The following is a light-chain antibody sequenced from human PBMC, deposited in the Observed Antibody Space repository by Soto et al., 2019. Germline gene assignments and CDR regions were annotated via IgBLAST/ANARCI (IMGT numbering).Light chain of an antibody. CDR1: SSDVGGYNY. V-gene: IGLV2-14*01. Sequence: QSVLTPPASVSGSPGQSITISCTGTSSDVGGYNYVSWYQQHTGKAPKLMIYEVSNRPSGVSNRFSGSKSGNTASLTISGLQAEDEADYYCSSYTSISTYVFGTGTKVTVL. CDR2: EVS. CDR3: SSYTSISTYV. J-gene: IGLJ1*01.